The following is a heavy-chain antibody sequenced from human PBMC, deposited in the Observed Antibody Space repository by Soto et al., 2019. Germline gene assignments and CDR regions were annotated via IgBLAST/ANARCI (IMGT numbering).Heavy chain of an antibody. CDR1: GASISYGGFS. D-gene: IGHD5-12*01. J-gene: IGHJ4*02. CDR3: ARGGGYDSFDY. V-gene: IGHV4-30-2*06. Sequence: QLQLQESGSGVVKTSETLSLTCTVSGASISYGGFSWSWIRQSPGQGLEWIGYISHLENTYLHPSFKSRLTMSIDRTRNQFSLKLSSVTAADMAVYYCARGGGYDSFDYWGQGVLVTVSS. CDR2: ISHLENT.